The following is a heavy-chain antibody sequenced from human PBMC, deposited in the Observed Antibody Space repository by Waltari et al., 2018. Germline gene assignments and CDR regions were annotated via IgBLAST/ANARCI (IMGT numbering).Heavy chain of an antibody. CDR1: GFTFSSYE. J-gene: IGHJ6*02. CDR2: ISSSGSTN. CDR3: ARGGGGWDSSGYYPWYYYGMDV. Sequence: EVQLVESGGGLVQPGGSLRLSCAASGFTFSSYEMNLVRQAPGKGLELVSYISSSGSTNYHADSVKGRFTIPRDNAKNSLYLQMNRLRAEDTAVYYCARGGGGWDSSGYYPWYYYGMDVWGQGP. V-gene: IGHV3-48*03. D-gene: IGHD3-22*01.